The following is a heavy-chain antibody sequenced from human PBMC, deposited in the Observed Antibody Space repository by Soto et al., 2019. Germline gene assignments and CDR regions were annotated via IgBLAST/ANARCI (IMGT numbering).Heavy chain of an antibody. CDR1: GFTFTSSS. CDR3: AADWDDYGDYDYHYYGMDV. CDR2: IVVGSGNT. D-gene: IGHD4-17*01. J-gene: IGHJ6*02. Sequence: SVKVSCKASGFTFTSSSVQWVRQARGQRLEWIGWIVVGSGNTNYAQKFQERVTITRDMSTSTAYMELSSPRSEDTAVYYCAADWDDYGDYDYHYYGMDVWGQGTTVTVSS. V-gene: IGHV1-58*01.